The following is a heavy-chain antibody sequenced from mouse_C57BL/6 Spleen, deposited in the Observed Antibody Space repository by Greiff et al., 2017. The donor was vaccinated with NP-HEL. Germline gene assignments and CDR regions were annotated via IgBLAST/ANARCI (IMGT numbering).Heavy chain of an antibody. CDR1: GFTFSSYA. Sequence: EVKLVESGGGLVKPGGSLKLSCAASGFTFSSYAMSWVRQTPEKRLEWVATISDGGSYTYYPDNVKGRFTISRDNAKNNLYLQMSHLKSEDTAMYYCARGMTTMAMDYWGQGTSVTVSS. D-gene: IGHD2-4*01. CDR2: ISDGGSYT. CDR3: ARGMTTMAMDY. J-gene: IGHJ4*01. V-gene: IGHV5-4*03.